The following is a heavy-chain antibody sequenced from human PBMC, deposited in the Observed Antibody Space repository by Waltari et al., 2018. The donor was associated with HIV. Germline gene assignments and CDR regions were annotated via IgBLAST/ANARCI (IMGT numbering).Heavy chain of an antibody. CDR3: ARRSSGGMDV. J-gene: IGHJ6*02. CDR2: INPNSGCT. V-gene: IGHV1-2*02. CDR1: GYTFTGYY. D-gene: IGHD6-13*01. Sequence: QVQLVQSGAEVKKPGASVKVSCKASGYTFTGYYLHWVRQAPGQGLELMGWINPNSGCTNYAQKCQGRVTITRDTSISTDYMELSRLRSDDTAVYYCARRSSGGMDVWGQGTTVTVSS.